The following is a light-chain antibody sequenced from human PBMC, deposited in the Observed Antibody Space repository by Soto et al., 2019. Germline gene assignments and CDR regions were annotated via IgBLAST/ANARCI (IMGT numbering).Light chain of an antibody. J-gene: IGKJ1*01. CDR2: DAS. CDR1: QSISSN. Sequence: EIVMTQSPATLSVSPGERATLSCRASQSISSNLAWYQQKPGQAPRLLIYDASTRATGIPARFSGSGSGTEFTLTISSLQSEDFAVYYCQQYNNWPPWTFGQGTK. CDR3: QQYNNWPPWT. V-gene: IGKV3-15*01.